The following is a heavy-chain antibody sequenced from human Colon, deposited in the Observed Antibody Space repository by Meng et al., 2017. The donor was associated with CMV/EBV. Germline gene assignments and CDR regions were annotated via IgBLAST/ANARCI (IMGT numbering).Heavy chain of an antibody. CDR3: ARGPGTHQLDF. D-gene: IGHD1-1*01. V-gene: IGHV1-69*05. Sequence: GKASGDSFSSTAISWVRQAPGQGLEWMGGLVPILGTPDYAQKFQGRVSLTTDESTSTAYMELSSLTSADTAIYYCARGPGTHQLDFWGQGTLVTVSS. CDR1: GDSFSSTA. CDR2: LVPILGTP. J-gene: IGHJ4*02.